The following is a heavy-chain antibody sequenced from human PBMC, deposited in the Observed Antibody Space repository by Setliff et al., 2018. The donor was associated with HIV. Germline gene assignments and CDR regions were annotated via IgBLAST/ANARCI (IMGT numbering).Heavy chain of an antibody. CDR3: ARLGSGWSDSYYYAMDI. CDR2: ISPNFGHT. V-gene: IGHV1-18*01. D-gene: IGHD6-19*01. CDR1: GYTFTTYG. Sequence: ASVKVSCKASGYTFTTYGISWVRQAPGHGLEWMGWISPNFGHTKYAQRFLDRVTMTIDTATSRAYMELRSLRSDDTAEYFCARLGSGWSDSYYYAMDIWGPGTTVTVSS. J-gene: IGHJ6*02.